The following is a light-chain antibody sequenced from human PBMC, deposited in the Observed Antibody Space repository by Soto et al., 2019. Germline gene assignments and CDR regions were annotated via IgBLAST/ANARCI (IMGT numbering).Light chain of an antibody. CDR3: HQRQSWPPIT. J-gene: IGKJ5*01. Sequence: EVVMTQSPATLSVSPGERATLSCRASETVATNLAWYQQKPGQAPRLLISGASTRAAGISDRFRGSGSGTEFTLTISDVQPEDFAVYYCHQRQSWPPITFGQGTRLEIK. CDR1: ETVATN. V-gene: IGKV3-15*01. CDR2: GAS.